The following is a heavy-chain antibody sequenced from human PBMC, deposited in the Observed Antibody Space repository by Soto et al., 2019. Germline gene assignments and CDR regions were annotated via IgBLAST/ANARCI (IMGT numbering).Heavy chain of an antibody. CDR1: GFTFSTYT. Sequence: QVQVVESGGGVVQPGRSLRLSCAASGFTFSTYTMHWVRQAPGKGLEWVARISSDGSNKYYADSVKGRFTISRDNSKNTLYLHMNSLRGEDTAVYYCTRAPASSWHTFDYWGQGTLVTVSS. D-gene: IGHD6-13*01. V-gene: IGHV3-30-3*01. J-gene: IGHJ4*02. CDR2: ISSDGSNK. CDR3: TRAPASSWHTFDY.